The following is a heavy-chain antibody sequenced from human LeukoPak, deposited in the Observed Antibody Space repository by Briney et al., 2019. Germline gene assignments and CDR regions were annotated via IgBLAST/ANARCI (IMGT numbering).Heavy chain of an antibody. V-gene: IGHV4-4*07. CDR1: GGSISSYY. D-gene: IGHD6-6*01. CDR3: ARGRAIEYSSSSYFDY. J-gene: IGHJ4*02. Sequence: PSETLSLTCTVSGGSISSYYWSWIRQPAGKGLEWIGRIYTSGSTNYNPSLKSRVTMSVDTSKNQFSLKLSSVTAADTAVYYCARGRAIEYSSSSYFDYWGQGTLVTVSS. CDR2: IYTSGST.